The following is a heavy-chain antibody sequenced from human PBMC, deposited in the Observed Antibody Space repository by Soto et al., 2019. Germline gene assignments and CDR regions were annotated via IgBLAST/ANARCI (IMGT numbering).Heavy chain of an antibody. J-gene: IGHJ4*02. CDR2: LWYDGSHT. CDR1: GFTFRTYG. V-gene: IGHV3-33*01. D-gene: IGHD1-1*01. CDR3: GRDAGTVISTGLIGYLDY. Sequence: GGSLRLSCAASGFTFRTYGMHWVRQAPGKGLEWVASLWYDGSHTNYADSVKGRFTISRDNSKSTLYLQMSSLGAEDTAMYYCGRDAGTVISTGLIGYLDYWGQGTLVTVSS.